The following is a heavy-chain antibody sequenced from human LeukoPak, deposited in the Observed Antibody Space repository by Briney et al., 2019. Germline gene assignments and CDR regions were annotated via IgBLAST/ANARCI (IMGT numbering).Heavy chain of an antibody. CDR1: GFTFSSYS. Sequence: AGSLRLSCAASGFTFSSYSMNWVRQAPGKGLEWVSSISSSSSYIYYADSVKGRFTISRDNAKNSLYLQMNSLRAEDTAVYYCARSEDTAMVFSYWGQGTLVTVSP. J-gene: IGHJ4*02. D-gene: IGHD5-18*01. V-gene: IGHV3-21*01. CDR3: ARSEDTAMVFSY. CDR2: ISSSSSYI.